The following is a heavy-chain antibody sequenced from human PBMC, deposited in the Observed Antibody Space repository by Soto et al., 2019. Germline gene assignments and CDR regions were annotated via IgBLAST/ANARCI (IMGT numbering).Heavy chain of an antibody. Sequence: PSWPRSLTCAVPGGSFSGYYWSWIRQPPGTGLEWIGEINHSGSTNYNPSLKSRVTISVDTSKNQFSLKLNSVNAADTAVYYCARGGYSSSWYMGDAFDIWGQVTMVTVS. CDR2: INHSGST. CDR1: GGSFSGYY. D-gene: IGHD6-13*01. CDR3: ARGGYSSSWYMGDAFDI. J-gene: IGHJ3*02. V-gene: IGHV4-34*01.